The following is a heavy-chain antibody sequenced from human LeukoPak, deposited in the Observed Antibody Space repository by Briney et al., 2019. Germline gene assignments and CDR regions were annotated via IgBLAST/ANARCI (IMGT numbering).Heavy chain of an antibody. J-gene: IGHJ4*02. D-gene: IGHD1-7*01. CDR3: VRDRELFY. Sequence: PSENLSLTCTVSGGSISIYYWSWIRQPPGKGLEWLGYVYNSGSTDYNPSLKSRVTISADTSKNQFSLKLSSVTAADTAVYYCVRDRELFYWGQGTLVTVSS. CDR1: GGSISIYY. V-gene: IGHV4-59*01. CDR2: VYNSGST.